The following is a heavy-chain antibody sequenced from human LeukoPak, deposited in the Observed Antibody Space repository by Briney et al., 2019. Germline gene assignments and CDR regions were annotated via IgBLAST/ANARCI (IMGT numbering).Heavy chain of an antibody. J-gene: IGHJ2*01. CDR3: ARRIQLWSYWHFDL. D-gene: IGHD5-18*01. CDR2: MFDRGSP. CDR1: GGSINGYS. V-gene: IGHV4-4*09. Sequence: PSETLSLTCSVSGGSINGYSWGWVRQPPGKGLECIGYMFDRGSPNHHPSLQNRVTTSVDTSKNEFSLRLTSVTAVDTAVYYCARRIQLWSYWHFDLWGRGTLVTVSS.